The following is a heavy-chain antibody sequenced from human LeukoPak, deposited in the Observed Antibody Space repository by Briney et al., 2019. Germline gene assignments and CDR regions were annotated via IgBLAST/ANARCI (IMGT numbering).Heavy chain of an antibody. J-gene: IGHJ5*02. V-gene: IGHV4-61*01. Sequence: SETLSLTCTVSGGSVSSGSYYWSWIRQPPGKGLEWIGYIYYSGSTNYNPSLKSRVTISVDTSKNQFSLKLSSVTAADTAVYYCARVLVGATRWFDPWGQGTLVTVSS. CDR3: ARVLVGATRWFDP. CDR2: IYYSGST. CDR1: GGSVSSGSYY. D-gene: IGHD1-26*01.